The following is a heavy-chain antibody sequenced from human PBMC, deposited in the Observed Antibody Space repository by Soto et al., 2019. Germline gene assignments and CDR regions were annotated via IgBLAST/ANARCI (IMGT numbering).Heavy chain of an antibody. V-gene: IGHV4-39*01. CDR2: IYYSGSA. J-gene: IGHJ4*02. CDR1: GGSISSSDYY. Sequence: SETLSLTCTVSGGSISSSDYYWGWISQPPGKGLEWIGNIYYSGSASYNPSLKSRVTISVDNAKNTVYLQMNSLRPEDTAVYYCARSGSIDYWGRGTLVTVSS. CDR3: ARSGSIDY.